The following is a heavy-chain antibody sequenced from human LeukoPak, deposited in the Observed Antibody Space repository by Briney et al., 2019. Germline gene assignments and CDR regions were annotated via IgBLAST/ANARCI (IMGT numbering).Heavy chain of an antibody. J-gene: IGHJ4*02. CDR3: AREAPGQWLVDY. V-gene: IGHV1-8*01. CDR2: MNSNSGNT. CDR1: GYTFTSYD. Sequence: GASVKVSCKASGYTFTSYDINWVRQATGQGLEWMGWMNSNSGNTGYAQKFQGRVTMTRNTSISTAYMELSSLRSEDTAVYYCAREAPGQWLVDYWGQGTLVTVSS. D-gene: IGHD5-12*01.